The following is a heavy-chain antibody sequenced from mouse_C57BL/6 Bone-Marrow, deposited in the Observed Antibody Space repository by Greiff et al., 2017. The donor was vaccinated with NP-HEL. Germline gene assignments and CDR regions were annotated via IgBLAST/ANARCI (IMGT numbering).Heavy chain of an antibody. J-gene: IGHJ4*01. CDR1: GFTFSSYG. Sequence: EVKVVESGGDLVKPGGSLKLSCAASGFTFSSYGMSWVRQTPDKRLEWVATISSGGSYTYYPDSVKGRFTISRDNAKNTLYLQMSSLKSEDTAMYYCARRTSIYYDYDDAMDYWGQGTSVTVSS. CDR3: ARRTSIYYDYDDAMDY. D-gene: IGHD2-4*01. V-gene: IGHV5-6*02. CDR2: ISSGGSYT.